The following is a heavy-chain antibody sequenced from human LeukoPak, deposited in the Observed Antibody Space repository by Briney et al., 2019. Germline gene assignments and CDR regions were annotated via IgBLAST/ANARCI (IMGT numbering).Heavy chain of an antibody. J-gene: IGHJ5*02. V-gene: IGHV1-18*01. Sequence: ASVKVSCKASGYTFTSYGISWVRQAPGQGLEWMGWISAYNGNTNYAQKLQGRVTMTTDTSTSTAYMELRSLRSDDTAVYYCARTYSNYVMYWFDPWGQGTLVTVSS. CDR1: GYTFTSYG. CDR2: ISAYNGNT. D-gene: IGHD4-11*01. CDR3: ARTYSNYVMYWFDP.